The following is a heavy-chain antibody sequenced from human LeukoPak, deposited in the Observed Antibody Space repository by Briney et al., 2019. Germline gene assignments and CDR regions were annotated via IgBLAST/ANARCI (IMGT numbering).Heavy chain of an antibody. CDR3: GRGVESFDP. CDR2: IRPMTGDT. V-gene: IGHV1-2*02. CDR1: GYNFRAYY. Sequence: ASVKVSCKASGYNFRAYYIHWVRQAPGQGLEWLGYIRPMTGDTNYAQKFQDRVTFSMDTSTATAYMELRSLRSDDTAFYYCGRGVESFDPWGQGTLVTVSS. J-gene: IGHJ5*02.